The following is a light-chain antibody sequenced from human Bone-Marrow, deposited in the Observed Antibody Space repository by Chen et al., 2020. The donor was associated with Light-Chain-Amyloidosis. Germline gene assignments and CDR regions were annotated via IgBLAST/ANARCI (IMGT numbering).Light chain of an antibody. CDR1: DLPTKY. Sequence: SYELTQPPSVSVSPGKTARITCSGDDLPTKYAYWYHQKPGQAPVLVIHRDTERPSGISERFSGSSSGTTATLTISGVQAEDEADYHCQSADSSGTYEVIFGGGTKLTVL. V-gene: IGLV3-25*03. CDR3: QSADSSGTYEVI. J-gene: IGLJ2*01. CDR2: RDT.